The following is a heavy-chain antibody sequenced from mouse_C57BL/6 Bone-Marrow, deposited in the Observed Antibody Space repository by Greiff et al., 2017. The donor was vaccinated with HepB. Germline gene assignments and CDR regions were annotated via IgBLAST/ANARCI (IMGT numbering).Heavy chain of an antibody. V-gene: IGHV1-64*01. J-gene: IGHJ4*01. CDR1: GYTFTSYW. Sequence: QVQLQQPGAELVKPGASVKLSCKASGYTFTSYWMHWVKQRPGQGLEWIGMIHPNSGSTNDNEKFKSKATLTVDKSSSTAYMQLSSLTSEDSAVYYCARDDGYRSCAMDYLGQGTSVTVSS. CDR3: ARDDGYRSCAMDY. CDR2: IHPNSGST. D-gene: IGHD2-3*01.